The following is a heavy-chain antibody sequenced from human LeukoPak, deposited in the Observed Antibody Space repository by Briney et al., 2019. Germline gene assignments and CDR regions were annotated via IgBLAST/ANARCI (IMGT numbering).Heavy chain of an antibody. CDR1: GFNVTTNN. V-gene: IGHV3-66*04. J-gene: IGHJ4*02. D-gene: IGHD3-3*01. CDR2: FHAGGGP. Sequence: GGSLRLSYVGSGFNVTTNNMYWVRQAPGKGLECVSAFHAGGGPDYADSVRDRFTISRDNSKNTLYLQMNSLRAEDTAVYYCGRRFCSSCPLDFWGQGTLITVSS. CDR3: GRRFCSSCPLDF.